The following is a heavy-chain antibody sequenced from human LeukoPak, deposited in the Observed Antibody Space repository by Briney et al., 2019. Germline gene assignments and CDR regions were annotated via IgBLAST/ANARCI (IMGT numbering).Heavy chain of an antibody. J-gene: IGHJ4*02. CDR1: GGSISSYY. CDR3: ARGFRYCSSTSCYLYYFDH. CDR2: IYTSGST. Sequence: PSETLSLTCTVSGGSISSYYWSWIRQPAGKGLEWIGRIYTSGSTNYNPSLKSRVTMSVDTSKNQFSLKLSSVTAADTAVYYCARGFRYCSSTSCYLYYFDHWGQGTLVTVSS. V-gene: IGHV4-4*07. D-gene: IGHD2-2*01.